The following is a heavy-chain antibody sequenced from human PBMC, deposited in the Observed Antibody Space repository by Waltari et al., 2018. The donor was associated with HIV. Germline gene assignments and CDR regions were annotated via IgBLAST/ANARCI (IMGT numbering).Heavy chain of an antibody. CDR2: IYSGVSK. J-gene: IGHJ5*02. V-gene: IGHV3-53*02. D-gene: IGHD3-22*01. CDR3: APGYDSSGYYSP. CDR1: GFTVSSNY. Sequence: EVQLVETGGGLIQPGGSLRLSCAASGFTVSSNYMSWVRQAPGRGMEWVPVIYSGVSKYYADSVKGRFTISRDNSKNTRYLQMNSLRAEDTAVYYCAPGYDSSGYYSPWGQGTLVTVSS.